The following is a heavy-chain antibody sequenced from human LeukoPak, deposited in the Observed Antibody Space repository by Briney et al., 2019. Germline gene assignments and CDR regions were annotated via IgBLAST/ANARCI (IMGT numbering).Heavy chain of an antibody. CDR1: GGSISSSSYY. V-gene: IGHV4-39*01. CDR3: ARRLYYYYYMDV. Sequence: PSETLSLTCTVSGGSISSSSYYWGWIRQPPGKGLEWIGSIYYSGSTYYNPSLKSRVTISVDTSKNQFSLKLSSVTAADTAVYYCARRLYYYYYMDVWGKGTTVTISS. J-gene: IGHJ6*03. CDR2: IYYSGST.